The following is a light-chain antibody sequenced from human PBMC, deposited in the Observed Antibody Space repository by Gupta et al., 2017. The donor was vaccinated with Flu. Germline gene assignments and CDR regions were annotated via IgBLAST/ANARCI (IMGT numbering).Light chain of an antibody. V-gene: IGKV1-9*01. CDR2: SAS. J-gene: IGKJ4*01. CDR3: QQMDNYPLA. CDR1: QGINNY. Sequence: DIRLTQSPSFLSASVGDRVTITCRASQGINNYLAWYQQKPGKAPNLLIYSASTLQSGVPSRFSGSGSGTEFTLTISRLQPEDFATYYCQQMDNYPLAFGGGTKVEI.